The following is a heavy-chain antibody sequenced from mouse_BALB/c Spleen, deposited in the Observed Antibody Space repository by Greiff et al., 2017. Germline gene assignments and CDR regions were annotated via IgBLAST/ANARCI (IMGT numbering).Heavy chain of an antibody. D-gene: IGHD2-13*01. CDR3: ARDTGDYSFAY. CDR2: IRNKANGYTT. CDR1: GFTFTAYY. J-gene: IGHJ3*01. Sequence: EVKLVESGGGLVQPGGSLRLSCATSGFTFTAYYMSWVRQPPGKALEWLGFIRNKANGYTTEYSASVKGRFTISRDNSQSILYLQMNTLRAEDSATYYCARDTGDYSFAYWGQGTLVTVSA. V-gene: IGHV7-3*02.